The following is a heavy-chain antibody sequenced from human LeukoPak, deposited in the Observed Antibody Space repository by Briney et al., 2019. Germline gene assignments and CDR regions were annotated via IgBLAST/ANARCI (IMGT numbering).Heavy chain of an antibody. J-gene: IGHJ5*02. CDR1: GFTFSSYA. CDR2: ISGSGGST. D-gene: IGHD2-2*01. V-gene: IGHV3-23*01. Sequence: GGSLRLSCAASGFTFSSYAMSWVRQAPGKGLEWVSAISGSGGSTYYADSVKGRFTISRDNSKNTLYLQMNSLRAEDTAVYYCAKGPCLVPAAIGCNWFDPWGQGTLVTVS. CDR3: AKGPCLVPAAIGCNWFDP.